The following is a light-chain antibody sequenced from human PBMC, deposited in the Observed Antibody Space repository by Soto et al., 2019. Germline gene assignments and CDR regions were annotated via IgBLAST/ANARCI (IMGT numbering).Light chain of an antibody. CDR1: SSNIGSNY. CDR3: SSYTLTATL. CDR2: SNN. Sequence: QSVLTQPPSASGTPGQRVTISCSGSSSNIGSNYVYWYQQLPGTAPKLLIYSNNQRPSGVPDRFSGSKSGTSASLAISGLRSEDEADYYCSSYTLTATLFGGGTKLTVL. J-gene: IGLJ2*01. V-gene: IGLV1-47*02.